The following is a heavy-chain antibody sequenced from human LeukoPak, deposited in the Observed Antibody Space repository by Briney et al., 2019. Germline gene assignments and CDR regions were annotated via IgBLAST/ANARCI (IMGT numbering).Heavy chain of an antibody. CDR2: IYYSGST. Sequence: SETLSLTCTVSGGSLSSSSYSWGWIRQPPGKGLEWIGSIYYSGSTHYNPSLKSRVTISVDTSKNQFSLKLSSVTAADTAVYYCARHGYCSSTSCYTGLRDFDYWGQGTLVTVSS. V-gene: IGHV4-39*01. CDR1: GGSLSSSSYS. D-gene: IGHD2-2*02. CDR3: ARHGYCSSTSCYTGLRDFDY. J-gene: IGHJ4*02.